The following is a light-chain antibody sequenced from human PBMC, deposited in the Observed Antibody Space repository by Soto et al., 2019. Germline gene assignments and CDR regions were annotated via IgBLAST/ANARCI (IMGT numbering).Light chain of an antibody. CDR1: QYISTH. CDR2: AAS. CDR3: QQSYSTPLT. V-gene: IGKV1-39*01. Sequence: DIQMTQSPSSLSASVGDRVTITCRASQYISTHLNWYQQKPGKAPKLLMHAASSPQSGVPSRFGGSGSGTDFTLTISSLQREDFATYYCQQSYSTPLTFGGGTKVEVK. J-gene: IGKJ4*01.